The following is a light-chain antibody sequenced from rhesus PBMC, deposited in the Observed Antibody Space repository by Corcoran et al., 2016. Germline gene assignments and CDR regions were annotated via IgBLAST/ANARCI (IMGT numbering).Light chain of an antibody. CDR1: QAISSW. Sequence: DIQMTQSPSSLSASVGDKVTITCYASQAISSWLAWYQQKPGKAPQPLIYAASSLQSGVPSRFSGSGSGTDYTPTVSSLQPDYFANLSGQQYDDLPCSFGQGTKVELK. CDR2: AAS. CDR3: QQYDDLPCS. V-gene: IGKV1-19*01. J-gene: IGKJ2*01.